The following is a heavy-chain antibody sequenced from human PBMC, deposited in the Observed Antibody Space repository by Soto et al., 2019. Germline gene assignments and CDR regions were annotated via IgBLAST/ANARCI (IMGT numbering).Heavy chain of an antibody. CDR2: ISAGGDIT. D-gene: IGHD5-12*01. J-gene: IGHJ4*02. CDR1: GFTFSTYA. CDR3: AIKLPVYSAYDY. Sequence: GGSLRLSCAASGFTFSTYAMSWVRQAPGKGLEWVSVISAGGDITHYADSVKGRFTISRDSLRNTLYLQMNSLRVEDTAVYYCAIKLPVYSAYDYWGQGTLVTVSS. V-gene: IGHV3-23*01.